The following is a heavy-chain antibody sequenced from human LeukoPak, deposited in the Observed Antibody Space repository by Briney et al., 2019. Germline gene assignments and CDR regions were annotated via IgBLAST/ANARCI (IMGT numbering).Heavy chain of an antibody. D-gene: IGHD3-10*01. CDR1: GGSISSYY. V-gene: IGHV4-59*04. CDR3: AKSNGYGLVDI. J-gene: IGHJ3*02. CDR2: IFYSGGT. Sequence: PSETLSLTCTVSGGSISSYYWSWIRQPPGKGLEWIGYIFYSGGTYYSPSLTSRVTISLDTSRNQSSLKLNSVTAADTAVYYCAKSNGYGLVDIWGQGTMVTVSS.